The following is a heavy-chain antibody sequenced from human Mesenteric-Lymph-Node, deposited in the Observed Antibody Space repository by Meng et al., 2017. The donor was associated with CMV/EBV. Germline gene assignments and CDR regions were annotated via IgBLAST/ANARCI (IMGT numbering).Heavy chain of an antibody. CDR1: TGYY. V-gene: IGHV1-2*06. CDR3: ARDTDYYYGSGSYLSWFDP. J-gene: IGHJ5*02. D-gene: IGHD3-10*01. CDR2: INPNSGGT. Sequence: TGYYMHWVRQAPGQGLEWMGRINPNSGGTNYAQKFQGRVTMTRDTSISTAYMELSRLRSDDTAVYYCARDTDYYYGSGSYLSWFDPWGQGTLVTVSS.